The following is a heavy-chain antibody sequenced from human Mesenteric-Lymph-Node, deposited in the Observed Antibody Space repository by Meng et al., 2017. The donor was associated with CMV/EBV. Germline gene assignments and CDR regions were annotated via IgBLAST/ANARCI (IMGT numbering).Heavy chain of an antibody. CDR2: INHSGST. CDR1: DVSFSAFY. J-gene: IGHJ4*01. CDR3: ARGIITDRPHLDL. V-gene: IGHV4-34*01. D-gene: IGHD6-6*01. Sequence: SETLSLTCAVYDVSFSAFYWTWIRQPPGKGLEWIGEINHSGSTNYDPSLKSRVTMSVDTSSKQFSLKLTSVTAADTAIYYCARGIITDRPHLDLWGQGTLVTVSS.